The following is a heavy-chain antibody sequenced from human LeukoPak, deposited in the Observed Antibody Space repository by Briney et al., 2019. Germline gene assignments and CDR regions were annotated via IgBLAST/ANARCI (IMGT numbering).Heavy chain of an antibody. Sequence: ASVKVSCKASGYTFTGYYMHWVRQAPGQGLEWMGWINPNSGGTNCAQKFQGRVTMTRDTSISTAYMELSRLRPDDTAVYYCARDLLYYYDSSGYYHFDYWGQGTLVTVSS. CDR2: INPNSGGT. J-gene: IGHJ4*02. CDR1: GYTFTGYY. CDR3: ARDLLYYYDSSGYYHFDY. D-gene: IGHD3-22*01. V-gene: IGHV1-2*02.